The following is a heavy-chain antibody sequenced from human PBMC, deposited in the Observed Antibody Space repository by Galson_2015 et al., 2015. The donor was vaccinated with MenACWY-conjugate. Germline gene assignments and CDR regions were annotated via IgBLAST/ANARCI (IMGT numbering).Heavy chain of an antibody. J-gene: IGHJ4*02. CDR3: VKHGTYYNDSSGYSDY. Sequence: QSGAEVKKPGESLQISCKASGSIFSHYWIAWVRQMPGKGLEWMGVIYPGDSDTRYSPSFQGQVTISADKSINTAYLQWSSLKASVTAMYYCVKHGTYYNDSSGYSDYWGQGTLVTV. D-gene: IGHD3-22*01. CDR1: GSIFSHYW. V-gene: IGHV5-51*01. CDR2: IYPGDSDT.